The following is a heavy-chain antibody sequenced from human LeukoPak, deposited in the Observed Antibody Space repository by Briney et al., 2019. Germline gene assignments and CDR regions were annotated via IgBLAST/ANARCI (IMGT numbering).Heavy chain of an antibody. CDR2: IKEDGSQK. J-gene: IGHJ4*02. CDR1: GFTFSRSW. CDR3: ARGFGDC. Sequence: GGSLRLSCAASGFTFSRSWMIWVRQAPGKGLEWVANIKEDGSQKFYVDSVKGRFTISRDNARNSLYLQMSSLRAQDTAVYYCARGFGDCWGQGTLVTVSS. V-gene: IGHV3-7*04. D-gene: IGHD3-10*01.